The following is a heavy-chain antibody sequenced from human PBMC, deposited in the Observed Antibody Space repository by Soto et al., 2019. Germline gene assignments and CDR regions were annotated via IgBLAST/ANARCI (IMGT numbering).Heavy chain of an antibody. Sequence: EVQLLESGGGLVQPGGSLRLSCAASGFTLSSYGMTWVRQALGKGLEWVSTLRGSGGTTYYADSVKGRFTISRDNTKNTLYLQMNSLRPEDRAVYYCAKDVNYDILAGYYFYWGQGTLVTVSS. CDR1: GFTLSSYG. J-gene: IGHJ4*02. V-gene: IGHV3-23*01. D-gene: IGHD3-9*01. CDR2: LRGSGGTT. CDR3: AKDVNYDILAGYYFY.